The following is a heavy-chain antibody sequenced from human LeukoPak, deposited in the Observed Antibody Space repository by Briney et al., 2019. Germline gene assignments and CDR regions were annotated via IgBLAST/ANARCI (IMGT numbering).Heavy chain of an antibody. Sequence: GESLKISCKGSGDSFTNHWIGWVRQTPGKGLEWMGIISPYDSDTRYSPSFQGQVTISADKSITTAYLQWSSLRASDTGMYYCARRFRIFGVADAFDIWGQGTMVTVSS. CDR1: GDSFTNHW. J-gene: IGHJ3*02. CDR2: ISPYDSDT. CDR3: ARRFRIFGVADAFDI. D-gene: IGHD3-3*01. V-gene: IGHV5-51*01.